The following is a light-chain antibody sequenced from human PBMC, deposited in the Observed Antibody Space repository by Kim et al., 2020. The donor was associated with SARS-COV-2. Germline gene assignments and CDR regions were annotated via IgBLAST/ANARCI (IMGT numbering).Light chain of an antibody. V-gene: IGKV1-27*01. Sequence: SVGDSVTITGRASQAISTHLAWYQQKVGKVPQLLIYGASTVQQGATARFSSRGTEAGYTLTSNNLQPEDNENDYCQKSYSAPFNFGQGTKVDIK. CDR1: QAISTH. CDR3: QKSYSAPFN. J-gene: IGKJ2*01. CDR2: GAS.